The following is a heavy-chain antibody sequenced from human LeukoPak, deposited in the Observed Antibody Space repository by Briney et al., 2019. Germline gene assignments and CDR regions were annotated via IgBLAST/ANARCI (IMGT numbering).Heavy chain of an antibody. CDR1: GFTVSSNY. Sequence: GGSLRLSCAASGFTVSSNYMNWVRQAPGTGLEWVAVLWSDGTNKYYADSVKGRFTVSRDTSKNTVYLQMNSLRAEDTAVYYCARDDDTSGHYSFFPHWGQGTLVTVSS. V-gene: IGHV3-33*08. D-gene: IGHD3-22*01. J-gene: IGHJ1*01. CDR2: LWSDGTNK. CDR3: ARDDDTSGHYSFFPH.